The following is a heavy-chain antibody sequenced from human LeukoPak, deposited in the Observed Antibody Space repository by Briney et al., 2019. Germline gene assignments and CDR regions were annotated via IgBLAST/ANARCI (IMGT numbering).Heavy chain of an antibody. V-gene: IGHV1-69*04. D-gene: IGHD6-13*01. J-gene: IGHJ4*02. CDR3: HQRGSSSWVFFDY. CDR1: GGTFSSYA. Sequence: SVKVSCTASGGTFSSYAISWVRQAPGQGLEWMGRIIPILGIANYAQKFQGRVTITADKSTSTAYMELSSLRSEDTAVYYCHQRGSSSWVFFDYWGQGTLVTVSS. CDR2: IIPILGIA.